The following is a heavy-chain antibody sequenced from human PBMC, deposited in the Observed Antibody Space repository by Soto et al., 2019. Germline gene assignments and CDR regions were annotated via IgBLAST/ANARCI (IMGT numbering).Heavy chain of an antibody. CDR1: GYTFTGYY. D-gene: IGHD6-13*01. CDR3: ARERGRIADSLAVRVSSGGMDV. CDR2: INPNSGGT. V-gene: IGHV1-2*04. Sequence: ASVKVSCKASGYTFTGYYMHWVRQAPGQGLEWMGWINPNSGGTNYAQKFQGWVTMTRDTSISTAYMELSRLRSDDTAVYYCARERGRIADSLAVRVSSGGMDVWGQGTTVTVSS. J-gene: IGHJ6*02.